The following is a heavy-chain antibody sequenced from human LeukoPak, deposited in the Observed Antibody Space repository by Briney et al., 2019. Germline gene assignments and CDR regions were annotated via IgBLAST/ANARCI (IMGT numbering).Heavy chain of an antibody. J-gene: IGHJ6*04. CDR2: INHSGST. V-gene: IGHV4-34*01. Sequence: SETLSLTCAVYGGSFSGYYWSWIRQPPGKGLEWIGEINHSGSTNYNPSLKSRVTISVDTSKNQFSLKLSSVTAADTAVYYCARGGAQYYYGSGGQTPGYGMDVWGKGTTVTVSS. CDR3: ARGGAQYYYGSGGQTPGYGMDV. D-gene: IGHD3-10*01. CDR1: GGSFSGYY.